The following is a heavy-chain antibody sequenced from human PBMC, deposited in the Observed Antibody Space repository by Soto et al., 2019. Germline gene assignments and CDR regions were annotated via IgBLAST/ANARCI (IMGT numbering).Heavy chain of an antibody. V-gene: IGHV1-69*13. CDR2: IIPIFGTA. J-gene: IGHJ5*02. CDR1: GGTFSSYA. D-gene: IGHD3-22*01. CDR3: ASGNYDSSGYYWFDP. Sequence: SVKVSCKASGGTFSSYAISWVRQAPGQGLEWMGGIIPIFGTANYAQKFQGRVTITADESTSTAYMELSSLRSEDTAVYYCASGNYDSSGYYWFDPWGQGTLVTVSS.